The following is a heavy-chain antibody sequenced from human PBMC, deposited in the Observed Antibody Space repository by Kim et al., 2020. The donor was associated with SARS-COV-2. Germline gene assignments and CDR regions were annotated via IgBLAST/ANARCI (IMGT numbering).Heavy chain of an antibody. D-gene: IGHD2-15*01. CDR1: GGSVTSDTYY. V-gene: IGHV4-61*01. J-gene: IGHJ6*01. CDR3: ASRRGGSGHGLCVGVDV. CDR2: NIYSAST. Sequence: SETLSLTCTVSGGSVTSDTYYWIWIRQPPGQGLEWIGNNIYSASTNYDLSIKIAISISTATSTNQLSLNLSTVTAAATDVYSCASRRGGSGHGLCVGVDV.